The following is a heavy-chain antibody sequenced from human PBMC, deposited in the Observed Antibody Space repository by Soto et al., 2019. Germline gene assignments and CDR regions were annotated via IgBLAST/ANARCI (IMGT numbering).Heavy chain of an antibody. CDR2: IYYSGST. CDR3: ARLQNYYYYMDV. J-gene: IGHJ6*03. V-gene: IGHV4-59*08. CDR1: GGSISSYY. Sequence: PSETLSLTCTVSGGSISSYYWSWIRQPPGKGLEWIGYIYYSGSTNYNPSLKSRVTISVDTSKNQFSLKLSSAAAADTAVYYCARLQNYYYYMDVWGKGTTVTVSS.